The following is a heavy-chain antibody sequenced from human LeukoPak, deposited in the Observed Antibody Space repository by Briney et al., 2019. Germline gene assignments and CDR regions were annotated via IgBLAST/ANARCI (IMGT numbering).Heavy chain of an antibody. Sequence: ASVKVSCKASGYTFTSYGISWVRQAPGRGLEWMGWISAYNGNTNYAQKLQGRVTMTTDTSTSTAYMELRSLRSDDTAVYYCARDLSGYCSGGSCSMPGYWGQGTLVTVSS. D-gene: IGHD2-15*01. V-gene: IGHV1-18*01. CDR3: ARDLSGYCSGGSCSMPGY. CDR1: GYTFTSYG. CDR2: ISAYNGNT. J-gene: IGHJ4*02.